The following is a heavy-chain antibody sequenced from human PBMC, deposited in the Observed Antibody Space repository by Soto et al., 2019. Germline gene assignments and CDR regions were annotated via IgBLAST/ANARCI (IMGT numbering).Heavy chain of an antibody. CDR1: GFTFSNHA. CDR2: ISGNGIST. V-gene: IGHV3-23*01. D-gene: IGHD3-10*01. Sequence: EVQLLESGGGLVQPGGSLRLSCAASGFTFSNHAMSWVRQAPGKGLEWVSAISGNGISTYYADSVRGRFTISRDNSKNTLYLQMNRLRADDTEVYYCARDAIAMVRGTNNWFDPWGQGTLVTVST. CDR3: ARDAIAMVRGTNNWFDP. J-gene: IGHJ5*02.